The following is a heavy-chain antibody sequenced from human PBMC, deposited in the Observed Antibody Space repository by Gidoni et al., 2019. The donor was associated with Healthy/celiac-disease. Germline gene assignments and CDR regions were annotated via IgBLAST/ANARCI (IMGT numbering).Heavy chain of an antibody. V-gene: IGHV4-39*01. D-gene: IGHD4-17*01. CDR1: GGSISSSSYY. CDR2: IYYSGST. J-gene: IGHJ4*02. Sequence: QLQLQESGPGLVKPSETLSLTCTVSGGSISSSSYYWGWIRQPPGKGLEWIGSIYYSGSTYYNPSLKSRVTISVDTSKNQFSLKLSSVTAADTAVYYCASILRLRWYPSVDYFDYWGQGTLVTVSS. CDR3: ASILRLRWYPSVDYFDY.